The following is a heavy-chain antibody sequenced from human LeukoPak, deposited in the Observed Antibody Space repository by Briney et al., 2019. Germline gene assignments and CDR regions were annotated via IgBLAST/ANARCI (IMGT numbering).Heavy chain of an antibody. V-gene: IGHV4-34*01. CDR3: ARGRLTGRYYFDY. Sequence: SETLSLTCTVSGGSISSYYWSWIRQPPGKGLEWIGEINHSGSTNYNPSLKSRVTISVDTSKNQFSLKLSSVTAADTAVYYCARGRLTGRYYFDYWGQGTLVTVSS. CDR1: GGSISSYY. J-gene: IGHJ4*02. D-gene: IGHD7-27*01. CDR2: INHSGST.